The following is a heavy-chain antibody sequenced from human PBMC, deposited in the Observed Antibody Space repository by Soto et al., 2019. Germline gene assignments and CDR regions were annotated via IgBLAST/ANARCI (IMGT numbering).Heavy chain of an antibody. V-gene: IGHV1-69*13. J-gene: IGHJ4*02. Sequence: SVKVSCKASGGTFSSYAISWVRQAPGQGLEWMGGIIPIFGTANYAQKFQGRVTITADESTSTAYMELSSLRSEDTAVYYCARNDYGDKPFDYWGQGTLVTVSS. CDR1: GGTFSSYA. D-gene: IGHD4-17*01. CDR3: ARNDYGDKPFDY. CDR2: IIPIFGTA.